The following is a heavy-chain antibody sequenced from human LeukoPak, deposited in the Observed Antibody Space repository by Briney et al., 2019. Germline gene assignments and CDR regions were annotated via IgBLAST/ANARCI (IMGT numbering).Heavy chain of an antibody. Sequence: PGGSLRLSCAASGFTFSSYEMNWVRQAPGKGLEWVSYISSSGSTIYYADSVKGRFTISRDNAKNSLYLQMNSLRAEDTAVYYCARDLLDSSGWSGRTYLIDYWGQGTLVTVSS. J-gene: IGHJ4*02. CDR2: ISSSGSTI. V-gene: IGHV3-48*03. CDR3: ARDLLDSSGWSGRTYLIDY. D-gene: IGHD6-19*01. CDR1: GFTFSSYE.